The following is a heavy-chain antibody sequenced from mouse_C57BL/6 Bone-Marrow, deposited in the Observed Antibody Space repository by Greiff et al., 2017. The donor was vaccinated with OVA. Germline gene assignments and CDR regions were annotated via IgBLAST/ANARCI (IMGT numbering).Heavy chain of an antibody. Sequence: QVQLQQPGAELVMPGASVKLSCKASGYTFTSYWMHWVKQRPGQGLEWIGEIDPSDSYTNYNQKLKGKSTLTVDKSSSTAYMQLSSLTSEDSAFYYCSRLDYYGSDYFDYWGQGTTLTVSS. CDR1: GYTFTSYW. J-gene: IGHJ2*01. D-gene: IGHD1-1*01. CDR3: SRLDYYGSDYFDY. V-gene: IGHV1-69*01. CDR2: IDPSDSYT.